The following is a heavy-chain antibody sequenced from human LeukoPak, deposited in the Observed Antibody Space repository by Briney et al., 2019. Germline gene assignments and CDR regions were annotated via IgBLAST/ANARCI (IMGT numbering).Heavy chain of an antibody. Sequence: GGSLRLSCAASGFTLSTYWMSWVRQVPGKGREWVANIKKDGSETYYVDSVKGRFTISRDNAKNSLYLQMNSLRAEDTAMYYCVKGRYSGTTYYFDYWGQGTLVTVSS. D-gene: IGHD5-12*01. CDR1: GFTLSTYW. CDR2: IKKDGSET. J-gene: IGHJ4*02. V-gene: IGHV3-7*03. CDR3: VKGRYSGTTYYFDY.